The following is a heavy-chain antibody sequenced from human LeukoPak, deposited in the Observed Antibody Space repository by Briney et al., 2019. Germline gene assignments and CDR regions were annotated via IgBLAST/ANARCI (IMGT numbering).Heavy chain of an antibody. D-gene: IGHD2-21*02. CDR3: AKGDTS. Sequence: PGGSLRLSCAASGFNFSNYDMHWVRQAPGKGLEWVAFIRYDGSDKYYADSVKVRFTISRDNSKNTLYLQMNSLRTEDTAVYYCAKGDTSWGQGTLVTVSS. CDR2: IRYDGSDK. V-gene: IGHV3-30*02. CDR1: GFNFSNYD. J-gene: IGHJ5*02.